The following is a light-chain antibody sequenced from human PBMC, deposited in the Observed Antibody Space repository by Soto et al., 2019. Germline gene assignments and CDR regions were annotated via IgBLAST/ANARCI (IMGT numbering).Light chain of an antibody. J-gene: IGKJ4*01. V-gene: IGKV1-33*01. Sequence: DIQMTQSPSSLSASVGDRVTITCQASQDSSNYLNWYQQKPGKAPKLLIYDASNLETGVPTRFSGSGSGTDFTLTIGSLQPEDIATYYCQQYDNLPLTFGGGTKVEIK. CDR3: QQYDNLPLT. CDR2: DAS. CDR1: QDSSNY.